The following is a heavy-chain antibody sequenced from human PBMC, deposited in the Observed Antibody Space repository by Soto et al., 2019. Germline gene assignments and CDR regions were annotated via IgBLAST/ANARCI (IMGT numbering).Heavy chain of an antibody. J-gene: IGHJ3*02. CDR2: IGGDGGGT. Sequence: EAQLLESGGGLVQPGGSLRLSCAASGFTFSNYAMSWVRQAPGKGLEWVSVIGGDGGGTYYADSVKGRFTVSRDNSKNTLYLQMDSLRADDTAVYYCAKDSISHNRIYDPFDIWGQGTMVTVSS. CDR1: GFTFSNYA. D-gene: IGHD3-3*02. V-gene: IGHV3-23*01. CDR3: AKDSISHNRIYDPFDI.